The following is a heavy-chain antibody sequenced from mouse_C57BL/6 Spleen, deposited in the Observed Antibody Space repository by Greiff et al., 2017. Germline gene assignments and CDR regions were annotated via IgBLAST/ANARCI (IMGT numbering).Heavy chain of an antibody. CDR1: GYTFTSYW. D-gene: IGHD2-4*01. J-gene: IGHJ4*01. CDR2: IDPSDSYT. CDR3: ARSDDYDAGGYYAMDY. V-gene: IGHV1-59*01. Sequence: QVQLQQPGAELVRPGTSVKLSCKASGYTFTSYWMHWVKQRPGQGLEWIGVIDPSDSYTNYNQKFKGKATLTVATSSSTADMQLSSMTSEDSAVYYCARSDDYDAGGYYAMDYWGQGTSVTVSS.